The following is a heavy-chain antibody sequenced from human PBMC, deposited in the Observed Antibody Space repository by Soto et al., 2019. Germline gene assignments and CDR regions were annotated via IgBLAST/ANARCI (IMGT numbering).Heavy chain of an antibody. J-gene: IGHJ6*03. D-gene: IGHD3-10*01. CDR1: SGSISSSNW. Sequence: SETLSLTCAVSSGSISSSNWWSWVRQPPVKGLEWIGEIYHSGSTNYNPSLKSRVTISVDKSKNQFSLKLSSVTAADTAVYYCARRLYGSRGSDTYYYYMDVWGKGTTVTVSS. CDR3: ARRLYGSRGSDTYYYYMDV. V-gene: IGHV4-4*02. CDR2: IYHSGST.